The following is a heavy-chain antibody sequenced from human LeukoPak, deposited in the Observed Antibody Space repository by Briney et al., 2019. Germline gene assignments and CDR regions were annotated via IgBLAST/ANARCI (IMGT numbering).Heavy chain of an antibody. CDR3: ARNTKAAPPAACYMDV. Sequence: GGSLRLSCAASGFTFSDYYMSWIRQAPGKGLEWVSYISSSGSTIYYADSVKGRFTISRDNAKNSLYLQMNSLRAEDTAVYYCARNTKAAPPAACYMDVWGKGTTVTVSS. D-gene: IGHD2-2*01. V-gene: IGHV3-11*01. CDR1: GFTFSDYY. J-gene: IGHJ6*03. CDR2: ISSSGSTI.